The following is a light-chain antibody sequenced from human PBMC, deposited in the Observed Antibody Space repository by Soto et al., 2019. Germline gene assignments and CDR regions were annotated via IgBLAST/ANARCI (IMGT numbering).Light chain of an antibody. Sequence: EIVLTQSPGTLSLSPGERVTLSCRASQSLPTKALAWYQQKPGQTPRLLIYGASTRDTAIPDRFNGSGSGTDFTLTISRVEPEDFALYYCQQYGDLPLSFGPGTKVDIK. CDR1: QSLPTKA. J-gene: IGKJ3*01. CDR2: GAS. V-gene: IGKV3-20*01. CDR3: QQYGDLPLS.